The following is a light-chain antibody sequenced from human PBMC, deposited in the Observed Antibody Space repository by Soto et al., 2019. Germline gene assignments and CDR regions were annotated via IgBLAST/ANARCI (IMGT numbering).Light chain of an antibody. J-gene: IGKJ4*01. CDR2: AAS. Sequence: AIQMTQSPSSLSASVGDRVTITCRASQDVSNDLGWYQQKPGKAPNLLIYAASTLQSGVPSRFSGSGSGTDFTLTISSLQPEDSASYYCLQDHEYLTSGGWTRVEIK. CDR3: LQDHEYLT. V-gene: IGKV1-6*01. CDR1: QDVSND.